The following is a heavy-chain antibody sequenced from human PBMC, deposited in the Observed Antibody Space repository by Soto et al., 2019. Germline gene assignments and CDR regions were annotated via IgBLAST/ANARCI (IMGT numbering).Heavy chain of an antibody. V-gene: IGHV1-24*01. Sequence: ASVKVSCKVSGYTLTELSMHWVRQAPGKGLEWMGGFDPEDGETIYAQKFQGRVTMTEDTSTDTAYMELSSLRSEDTAVYYCATTSLEVRGVMPLYYYYGMDVWDQGTTVTVSS. CDR3: ATTSLEVRGVMPLYYYYGMDV. CDR2: FDPEDGET. J-gene: IGHJ6*02. CDR1: GYTLTELS. D-gene: IGHD3-10*01.